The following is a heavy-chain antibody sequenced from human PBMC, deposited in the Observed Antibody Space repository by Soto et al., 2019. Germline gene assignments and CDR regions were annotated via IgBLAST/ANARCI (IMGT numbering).Heavy chain of an antibody. J-gene: IGHJ4*02. CDR3: ARVALGPIDY. CDR2: IYHSGST. CDR1: VGSISSGGYS. V-gene: IGHV4-30-2*01. Sequence: SETLSLTCAGSVGSISSGGYSLSWIRQPPGKGLEWIGYIYHSGSTYYNPSLKSRVTISIDRSKNQFSLKLTSVTSADTAVYFCARVALGPIDYWGQGTMVTVSS. D-gene: IGHD3-3*01.